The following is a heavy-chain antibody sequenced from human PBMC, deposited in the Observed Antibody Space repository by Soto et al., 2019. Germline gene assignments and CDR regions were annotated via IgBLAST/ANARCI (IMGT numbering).Heavy chain of an antibody. V-gene: IGHV3-30*03. Sequence: QVQLVESGGGVVQPGTSLRLSCSASGFTLSGVDMHWVRQAPGKGLGWVAVMSYDGRNQYYADSVKGRFTVSRDSSKSTLYLRMNRLRTEDAAVYYCATGGWYNSSSSSDCWGQGTLVTVSS. J-gene: IGHJ4*02. CDR3: ATGGWYNSSSSSDC. D-gene: IGHD6-6*01. CDR1: GFTLSGVD. CDR2: MSYDGRNQ.